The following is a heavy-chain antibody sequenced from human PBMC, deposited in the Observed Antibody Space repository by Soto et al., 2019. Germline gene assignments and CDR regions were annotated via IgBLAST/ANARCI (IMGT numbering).Heavy chain of an antibody. D-gene: IGHD1-26*01. CDR2: ISGSGGST. CDR3: AKRAWGYFYFDY. Sequence: GGSLRLSCAASGFTFSSYAMSWVRQAPGKGLKWASVISGSGGSTYYADSVKGRFTISRDSSKNTLYLQMNSLRAEDTAVYYCAKRAWGYFYFDYWGQGTLVTVSS. J-gene: IGHJ4*02. V-gene: IGHV3-23*01. CDR1: GFTFSSYA.